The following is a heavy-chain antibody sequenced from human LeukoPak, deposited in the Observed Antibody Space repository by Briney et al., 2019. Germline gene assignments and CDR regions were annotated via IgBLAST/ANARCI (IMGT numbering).Heavy chain of an antibody. CDR2: IYYSGST. Sequence: SETLSLTCTVSGGSISSYYWSWIRQPPGKGLEWIGYIYYSGSTNYNPSLKSRVTISVDTSKNQFSLTLSSVTAADTAVYYCARGQKYRNGYTVTELGSGYFDYWGQGTLVTVSS. J-gene: IGHJ4*02. CDR1: GGSISSYY. D-gene: IGHD5-18*01. V-gene: IGHV4-59*01. CDR3: ARGQKYRNGYTVTELGSGYFDY.